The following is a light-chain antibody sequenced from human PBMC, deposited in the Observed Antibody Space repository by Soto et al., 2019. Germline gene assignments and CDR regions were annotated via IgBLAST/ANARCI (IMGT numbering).Light chain of an antibody. CDR3: QQYNNWPPIT. Sequence: EIVLTQSPGTLSLSPGERATLSCRASQSVSSIYLAWYQQKPGQAPRLLIYVASTRATGIPARFSGTGSGTEFTLTISSLQSEDFAVYYCQQYNNWPPITFGQGTRLEIK. CDR2: VAS. V-gene: IGKV3-15*01. J-gene: IGKJ5*01. CDR1: QSVSSIY.